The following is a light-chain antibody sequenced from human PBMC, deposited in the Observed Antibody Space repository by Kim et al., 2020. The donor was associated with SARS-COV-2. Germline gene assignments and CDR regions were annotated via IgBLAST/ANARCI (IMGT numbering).Light chain of an antibody. J-gene: IGKJ2*01. CDR2: DAS. CDR3: QQFNHYPQGYT. Sequence: GDRVTITCRASQDIASALAWYQQNPGKPPKLLIYDASSLESGVPSRFGGSGSGTDFTLTISSLQPEDFATYYCQQFNHYPQGYTSGQGTKLEI. CDR1: QDIASA. V-gene: IGKV1D-13*01.